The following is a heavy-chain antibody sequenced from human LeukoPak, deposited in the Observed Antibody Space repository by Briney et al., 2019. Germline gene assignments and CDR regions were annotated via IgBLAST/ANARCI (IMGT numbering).Heavy chain of an antibody. CDR3: ARRYCSGGSCNDAFDI. J-gene: IGHJ3*02. CDR1: GGSISSSNW. D-gene: IGHD2-15*01. V-gene: IGHV4-4*02. CDR2: IYHSGST. Sequence: PSGTLSLTCAVSGGSISSSNWWSWVRQPPGKGLEWIGEIYHSGSTNYNPSLKSRVTISVDTSKNQFSLKLSSVTAADTAVYYCARRYCSGGSCNDAFDIWGQGTMVTVSS.